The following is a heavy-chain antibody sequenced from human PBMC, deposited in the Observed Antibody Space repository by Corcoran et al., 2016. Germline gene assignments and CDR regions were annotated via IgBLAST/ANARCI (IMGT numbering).Heavy chain of an antibody. J-gene: IGHJ6*02. V-gene: IGHV1-69*01. CDR1: GGTFSSYA. CDR2: IIPIFGTA. Sequence: QVQLVQSGAEVKKPGSSVKVSCKASGGTFSSYAISWVRQAPGQGLEWMGGIIPIFGTANYAQKFQGRVTITADESTSTAYMEMSSLRSEDTAVYYGARGTPPPMLYYYGMDVWGQGTTFTVSS. D-gene: IGHD2-8*01. CDR3: ARGTPPPMLYYYGMDV.